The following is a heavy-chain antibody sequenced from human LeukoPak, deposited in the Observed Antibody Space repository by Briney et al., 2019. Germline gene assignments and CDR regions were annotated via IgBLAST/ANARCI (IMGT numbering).Heavy chain of an antibody. J-gene: IGHJ4*02. V-gene: IGHV1-69*05. D-gene: IGHD3-22*01. CDR1: RGTFSRYA. Sequence: SVKVSCKASRGTFSRYAISWVRQAPGQGREWMGSIIPIFGTANYAQRFRGRVTITTDESTSTAYMELSSLRSEDTTVYYCAGGEVLSVWYDSSGYSKTDYYFAYWGQGTLVTVSS. CDR2: IIPIFGTA. CDR3: AGGEVLSVWYDSSGYSKTDYYFAY.